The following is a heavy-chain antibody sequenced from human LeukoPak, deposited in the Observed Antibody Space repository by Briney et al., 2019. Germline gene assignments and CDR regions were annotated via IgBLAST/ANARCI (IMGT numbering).Heavy chain of an antibody. Sequence: GGCLRLSCAASGVTFSSYWMSWVPQAPGKGLEWGANIKQDGSEKYYVDSVKGRFTISRDNAKNSLYLQKNRHRAEYTPVYYCARELWFGAIPVPHFFDYWGQGTLVTVSS. D-gene: IGHD3-10*01. CDR1: GVTFSSYW. CDR3: ARELWFGAIPVPHFFDY. J-gene: IGHJ4*02. V-gene: IGHV3-7*01. CDR2: IKQDGSEK.